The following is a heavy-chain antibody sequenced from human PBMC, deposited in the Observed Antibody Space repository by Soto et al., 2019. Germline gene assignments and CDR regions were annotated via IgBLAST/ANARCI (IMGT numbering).Heavy chain of an antibody. Sequence: PSEILSLTYAVCGGSFSGYYWILIRQPPGKGLEWIGEIDHSGGTDYNASLKSRVTISIDTSKNQFSLKLSSVTAEDTAVDYCERGSTRSVRGVEQYYGMGGGGQGTTVT. CDR3: ERGSTRSVRGVEQYYGMGG. CDR2: IDHSGGT. V-gene: IGHV4-34*01. CDR1: GGSFSGYY. D-gene: IGHD3-10*01. J-gene: IGHJ6*02.